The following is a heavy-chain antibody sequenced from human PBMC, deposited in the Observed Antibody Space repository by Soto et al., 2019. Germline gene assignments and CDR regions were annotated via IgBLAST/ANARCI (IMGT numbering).Heavy chain of an antibody. CDR1: GGTFSTYT. CDR3: SIGSWSAETFDV. CDR2: IIPMLTVT. D-gene: IGHD2-2*01. J-gene: IGHJ3*01. V-gene: IGHV1-69*02. Sequence: QVHLEQSGAEVKKPGSSVKVSSKAAGGTFSTYTLIWVRQAPGQGLEWMGRIIPMLTVTNSAQKFQGRVTLTADKSTSTAFMELTSLTSDDPAVYYCSIGSWSAETFDVWGQGTMVTVSS.